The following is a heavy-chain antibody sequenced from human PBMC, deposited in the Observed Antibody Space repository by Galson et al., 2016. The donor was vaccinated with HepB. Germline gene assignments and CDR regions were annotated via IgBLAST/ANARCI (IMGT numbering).Heavy chain of an antibody. CDR3: TTRGGYAYGFHLSDLSLYGVVV. CDR1: GGTFKTYA. CDR2: VIPLFGTA. J-gene: IGHJ6*02. V-gene: IGHV1-69*13. Sequence: SVKVSCKASGGTFKTYAFSWVRQAPGEGLEWMGGVIPLFGTANYAQRFQGRVTITADESTTTAYMELTSLTSEDTAVYYCTTRGGYAYGFHLSDLSLYGVVVWGQGTTVTVSS. D-gene: IGHD5-18*01.